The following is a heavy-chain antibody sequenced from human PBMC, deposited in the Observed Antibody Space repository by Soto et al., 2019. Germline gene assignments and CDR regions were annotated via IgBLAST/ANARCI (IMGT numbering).Heavy chain of an antibody. J-gene: IGHJ4*02. V-gene: IGHV3-23*01. CDR2: ISYTGAGT. D-gene: IGHD6-19*01. CDR3: AKAAGFSSGWYFDN. Sequence: DVHLLESGGGLVQPGGSLRLSCAASGFTFSNYAMTWVRQAPGKGLEWVSGISYTGAGTCYADSVKGRFTISRDNSKNSLSLQMNSLRGEDTAVYYCAKAAGFSSGWYFDNWGQGTLVTVSS. CDR1: GFTFSNYA.